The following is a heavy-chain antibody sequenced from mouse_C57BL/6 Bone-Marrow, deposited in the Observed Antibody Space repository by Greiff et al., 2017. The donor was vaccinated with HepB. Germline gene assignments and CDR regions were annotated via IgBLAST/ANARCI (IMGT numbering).Heavy chain of an antibody. CDR2: IDPENGDT. CDR3: TTRFFRSPYYFDY. J-gene: IGHJ2*01. CDR1: GFNIKDAY. Sequence: EVQLQQSGAELVRPGASVKLSCTASGFNIKDAYMHWVQQRPEQGLEWIGWIDPENGDTEYASKFPGKATITADTATNTAYLQLSSLTSEDTAVYYCTTRFFRSPYYFDYWGQGTTLTVSA. V-gene: IGHV14-4*01.